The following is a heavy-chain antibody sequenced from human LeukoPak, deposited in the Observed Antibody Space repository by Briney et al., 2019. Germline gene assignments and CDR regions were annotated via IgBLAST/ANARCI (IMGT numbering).Heavy chain of an antibody. CDR1: GFTFSSYS. CDR2: ISSSSSYI. CDR3: ARVYCSSTSCNGAFDI. J-gene: IGHJ3*02. Sequence: GGSLRLSCAASGFTFSSYSMNWVRQAPGKGLEWVSSISSSSSYIYYADSVKGRFTISRDNAKNSLYLQMNSLRAEDTAVYYCARVYCSSTSCNGAFDIWGQGTKVTVSS. V-gene: IGHV3-21*01. D-gene: IGHD2-2*01.